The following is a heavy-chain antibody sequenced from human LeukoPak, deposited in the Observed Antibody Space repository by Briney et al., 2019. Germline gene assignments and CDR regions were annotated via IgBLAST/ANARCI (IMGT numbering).Heavy chain of an antibody. Sequence: NPSETLFLSCTVSGGSISSTSYYWAWIRQPPGKGLEWIGSTYYSGSTSYNPSLKSRVTISVDTSKNQFSLKLSSVTAADTAVYYCGRHQGSSWYYFDSWGQGTLVTVSS. D-gene: IGHD6-13*01. CDR2: TYYSGST. V-gene: IGHV4-39*01. J-gene: IGHJ4*02. CDR1: GGSISSTSYY. CDR3: GRHQGSSWYYFDS.